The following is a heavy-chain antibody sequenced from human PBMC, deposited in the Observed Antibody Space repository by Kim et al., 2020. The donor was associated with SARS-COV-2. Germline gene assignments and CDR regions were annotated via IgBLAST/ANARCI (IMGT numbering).Heavy chain of an antibody. D-gene: IGHD3-3*01. J-gene: IGHJ4*02. Sequence: IDHSGSANYHPSLKSRVTISADTSNNQFSLKMNSWTAADTAIYYCARYDFWSRGTLVTVSS. V-gene: IGHV4-34*01. CDR3: ARYDF. CDR2: IDHSGSA.